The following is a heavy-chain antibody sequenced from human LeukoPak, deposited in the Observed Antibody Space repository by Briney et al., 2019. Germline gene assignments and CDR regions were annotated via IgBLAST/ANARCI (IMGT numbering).Heavy chain of an antibody. V-gene: IGHV4-59*02. D-gene: IGHD3-3*01. J-gene: IGHJ4*02. CDR3: AREFSWSGFFDY. CDR2: IYDSGST. Sequence: PSETLSLTCTVSDGSVSSYYWSWIRQPPGKGLEWIGHIYDSGSTNYNPSLKSRVTISVDTSKNQFSLKLSSVTAADTAVYYCAREFSWSGFFDYWGQGTLVTVSS. CDR1: DGSVSSYY.